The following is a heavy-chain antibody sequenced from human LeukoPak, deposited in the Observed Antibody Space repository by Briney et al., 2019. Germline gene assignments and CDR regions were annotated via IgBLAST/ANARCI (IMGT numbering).Heavy chain of an antibody. V-gene: IGHV4-61*02. CDR3: ARQIVGAPHWFDP. CDR1: GGSISSGSYY. J-gene: IGHJ5*02. CDR2: IYTSGST. D-gene: IGHD1-26*01. Sequence: SQTLSLTCTVSGGSISSGSYYWSWIRQPAGKGLEWIGRIYTSGSTNYNPSLKSRVTISVDTSKNQFSLKLSSVTAADTAVYYCARQIVGAPHWFDPWGQGTLVIVSS.